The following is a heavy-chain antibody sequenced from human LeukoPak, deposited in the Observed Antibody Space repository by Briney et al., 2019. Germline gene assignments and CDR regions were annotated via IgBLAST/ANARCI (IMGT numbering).Heavy chain of an antibody. CDR2: IYYSGST. CDR1: GGSISSGTYY. J-gene: IGHJ4*02. D-gene: IGHD3-9*01. Sequence: SETRSLTCTVSGGSISSGTYYWSWIRQPPGKRLEGIAYIYYSGSTKYNPSLRSRVTMSADTSKNQFSLKMTSVTAADTAVYYCARTTHPDAKDWPYFDYWGQGILVTVSS. V-gene: IGHV4-61*01. CDR3: ARTTHPDAKDWPYFDY.